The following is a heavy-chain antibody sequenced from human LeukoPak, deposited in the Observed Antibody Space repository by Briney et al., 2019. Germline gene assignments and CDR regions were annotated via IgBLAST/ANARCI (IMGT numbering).Heavy chain of an antibody. CDR2: VYPGDSDA. V-gene: IGHV5-51*01. CDR3: ARPQRREVHGRDSFDL. J-gene: IGHJ3*01. D-gene: IGHD3-10*02. Sequence: GESLRISCKGSGYIFSNYWIGWVRQMPGKGLEWRGMVYPGDSDARYSPSFQGQVTMSAEKSVNAAYLQWSSLKASDTAMYYCARPQRREVHGRDSFDLWGQGTMVIVSS. CDR1: GYIFSNYW.